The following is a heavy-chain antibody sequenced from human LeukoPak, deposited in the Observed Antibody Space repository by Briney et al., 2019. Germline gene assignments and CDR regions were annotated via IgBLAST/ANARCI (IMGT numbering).Heavy chain of an antibody. CDR1: GFTFSIYA. CDR3: AKVDVVVTATSGLDY. Sequence: PGGCLRLSCAASGFTFSIYAMSWVRQAPGKGLEWVSPISRSGGTTYYADSVKGRFTISRDNSKNTLYLQMNSLRAEDKAVSYCAKVDVVVTATSGLDYWGQGTLVTVSS. V-gene: IGHV3-23*01. J-gene: IGHJ4*02. D-gene: IGHD2-21*02. CDR2: ISRSGGTT.